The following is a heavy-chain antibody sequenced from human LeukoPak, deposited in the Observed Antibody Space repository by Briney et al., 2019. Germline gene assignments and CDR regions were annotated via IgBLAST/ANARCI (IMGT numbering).Heavy chain of an antibody. V-gene: IGHV4-38-2*02. D-gene: IGHD6-19*01. J-gene: IGHJ4*02. CDR2: IYHSGST. CDR3: ARVQIAVAPGNDY. CDR1: GYSISSGYY. Sequence: SETLSLTCTVSGYSISSGYYWGWIRQPPGKGLEWIGSIYHSGSTYYNPSLKSRVTISVDTSKNQFSLKLSSVTAADTAVYYCARVQIAVAPGNDYWGQGTLVTVSS.